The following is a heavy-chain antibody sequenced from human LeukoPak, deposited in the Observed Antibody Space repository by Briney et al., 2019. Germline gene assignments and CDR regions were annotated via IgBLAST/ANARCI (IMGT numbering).Heavy chain of an antibody. J-gene: IGHJ5*02. CDR1: GFTFSSYS. CDR3: ARDYYGSGSS. D-gene: IGHD3-10*01. CDR2: VSSSSSSYI. V-gene: IGHV3-21*04. Sequence: PGGSLRLSCAASGFTFSSYSTNRVRQAPGKGLEWVSSVSSSSSSYIYYADSVKGRFTISRDNSKNTLYLQMNSLGAEDTAVYYCARDYYGSGSSWGQGTLVTVSS.